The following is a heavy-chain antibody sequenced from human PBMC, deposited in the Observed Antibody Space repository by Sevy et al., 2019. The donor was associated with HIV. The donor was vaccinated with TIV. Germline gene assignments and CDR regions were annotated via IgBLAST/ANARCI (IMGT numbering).Heavy chain of an antibody. CDR2: ISYYGSNK. D-gene: IGHD6-13*01. V-gene: IGHV3-30*18. CDR1: GFSFSSYG. Sequence: GGSLRLSCAASGFSFSSYGMHWVRQAPGKGLEWVAVISYYGSNKYYADSVKGRFTISRDNSNNTLYLQMTSLRAEDRAVYYCAKSPAAAGASFESWGQGVLVTVSS. J-gene: IGHJ4*02. CDR3: AKSPAAAGASFES.